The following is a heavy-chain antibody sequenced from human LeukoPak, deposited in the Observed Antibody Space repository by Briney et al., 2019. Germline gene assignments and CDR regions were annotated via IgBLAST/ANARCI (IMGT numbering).Heavy chain of an antibody. J-gene: IGHJ4*02. CDR2: IDWDDDK. D-gene: IGHD3-16*02. CDR1: GFSLGTSGMC. Sequence: ESGPTLVNPTQTLTLTCTFSGFSLGTSGMCVSWIRQPPGKALEWLALIDWDDDKYYSTSLKTRLTISKDTSKNQVVLTMTNMDPVDTATYYCARTPIMITFGGVIEKGYYFDYWGQGTLVTVSS. CDR3: ARTPIMITFGGVIEKGYYFDY. V-gene: IGHV2-70*01.